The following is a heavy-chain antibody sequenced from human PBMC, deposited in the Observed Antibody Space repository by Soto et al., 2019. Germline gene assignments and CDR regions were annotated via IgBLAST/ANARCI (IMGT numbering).Heavy chain of an antibody. D-gene: IGHD4-17*01. CDR1: GGSISSGDHS. CDR2: IYHSGST. CDR3: ARLRWETKNNWFDP. Sequence: QVQLQESGPGLVRPSQTLSLTCTVSGGSISSGDHSWRWIRQPPGKGLEWMGYIYHSGSTHDNPSLNSRVTISIDTSQNRFSLNPASATAAYTAVYVCARLRWETKNNWFDPWGQGALVTVSS. J-gene: IGHJ5*02. V-gene: IGHV4-30-4*01.